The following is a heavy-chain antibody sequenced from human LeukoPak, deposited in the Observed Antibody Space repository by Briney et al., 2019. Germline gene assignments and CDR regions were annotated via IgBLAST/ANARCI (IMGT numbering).Heavy chain of an antibody. Sequence: ASVKVSCKASGYTFTSYGISWVRQAPGQGLEWMGWISAYNGNTNYAQKLQGRVTMTTDTSTSTAYMELRSLRSDDTAVYYCARENPSITIFGVVIIPFDYWGQGTLVTVSS. CDR2: ISAYNGNT. D-gene: IGHD3-3*01. CDR1: GYTFTSYG. V-gene: IGHV1-18*01. CDR3: ARENPSITIFGVVIIPFDY. J-gene: IGHJ4*02.